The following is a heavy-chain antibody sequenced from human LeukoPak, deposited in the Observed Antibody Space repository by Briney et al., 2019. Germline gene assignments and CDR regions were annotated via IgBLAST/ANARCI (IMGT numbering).Heavy chain of an antibody. CDR2: INHSGST. Sequence: SETLSLTCTVSGGSISSYYWSWIRQPPGKGLEWIGEINHSGSTNYNPSLKSRVTISVDTSKNQFSLKLSSVTAADTAVYYCARRGLIAAAGTSRAFDYWGQGTPVTVSS. D-gene: IGHD6-13*01. J-gene: IGHJ4*02. CDR3: ARRGLIAAAGTSRAFDY. CDR1: GGSISSYY. V-gene: IGHV4-34*01.